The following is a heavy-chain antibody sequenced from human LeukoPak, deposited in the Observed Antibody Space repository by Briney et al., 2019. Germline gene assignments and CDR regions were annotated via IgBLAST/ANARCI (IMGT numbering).Heavy chain of an antibody. D-gene: IGHD3-16*02. CDR2: INHSGST. CDR1: GGSISCSSYY. CDR3: ARDGRGNYHYDY. J-gene: IGHJ4*02. Sequence: PSETLSLTCTVSGGSISCSSYYWGWIRQPPGKGLEWIGEINHSGSTNYNPSLKSRVTISVDTSKNQFSLKLSSVTAAGTAVYYCARDGRGNYHYDYWGQGTLVTVSS. V-gene: IGHV4-39*07.